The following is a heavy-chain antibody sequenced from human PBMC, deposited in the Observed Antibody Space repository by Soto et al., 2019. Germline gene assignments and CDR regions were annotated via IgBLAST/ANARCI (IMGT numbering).Heavy chain of an antibody. D-gene: IGHD3-10*01. J-gene: IGHJ4*02. Sequence: QVQLVQSGAEVKKPGSSVKVSCKSSGDTFSSYAISRVRQAPGQGLAWMGGIVPIFGTARYAQKLQDRGTITADETTNTAYMEMSSLRSQDTGVYYCARVRENRETSNSRLLDWGQGPLVAVSS. V-gene: IGHV1-69*01. CDR1: GDTFSSYA. CDR3: ARVRENRETSNSRLLD. CDR2: IVPIFGTA.